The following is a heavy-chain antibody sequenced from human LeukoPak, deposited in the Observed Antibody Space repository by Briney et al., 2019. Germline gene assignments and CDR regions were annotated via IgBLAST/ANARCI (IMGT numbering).Heavy chain of an antibody. CDR1: GFTFSSYA. D-gene: IGHD2-2*01. CDR2: ISGSGGST. J-gene: IGHJ4*02. V-gene: IGHV3-23*01. Sequence: PGGSLRLSCAASGFTFSSYAMSWVRQAPGKGLEWVSAISGSGGSTYYADSVMGRFTISRDNSKNTLYLQMNSLRAEDTAVYYCAKVPGKGYCSSTSCRNDYWGQGTLVTVSS. CDR3: AKVPGKGYCSSTSCRNDY.